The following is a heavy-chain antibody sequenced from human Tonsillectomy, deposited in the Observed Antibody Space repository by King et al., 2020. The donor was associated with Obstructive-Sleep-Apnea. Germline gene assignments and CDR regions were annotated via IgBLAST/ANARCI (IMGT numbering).Heavy chain of an antibody. CDR3: ARLPLGAPFDY. J-gene: IGHJ4*02. V-gene: IGHV4-59*01. CDR1: VGSISSYY. CDR2: IYYSGST. D-gene: IGHD1-26*01. Sequence: VQLQESGPGLVKPSETLSLTCTVSVGSISSYYWSWIRQPPGKGLEWIGYIYYSGSTNYNPSLKSRDTISVDTSKNQFSLKLSSVSAADTAVYYCARLPLGAPFDYWGQGTLVTVSS.